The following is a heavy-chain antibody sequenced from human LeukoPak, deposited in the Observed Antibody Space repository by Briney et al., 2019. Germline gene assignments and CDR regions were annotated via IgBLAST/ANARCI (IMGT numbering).Heavy chain of an antibody. V-gene: IGHV3-33*01. Sequence: GRSLRLSCAASGFTFSNYGMHWVRQAPGKGLEWVAVIWYDGSNKYYADSVKGRFTISRDNSKNTLYLQMNSLRAEDTAVYYCARGDYYDSSGYSQYFQHWGQGTLVTVSS. CDR3: ARGDYYDSSGYSQYFQH. D-gene: IGHD3-22*01. CDR1: GFTFSNYG. CDR2: IWYDGSNK. J-gene: IGHJ1*01.